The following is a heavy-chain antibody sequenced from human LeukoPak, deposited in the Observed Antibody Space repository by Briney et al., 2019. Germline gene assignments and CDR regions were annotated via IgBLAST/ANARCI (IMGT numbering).Heavy chain of an antibody. V-gene: IGHV1-24*01. J-gene: IGHJ6*02. D-gene: IGHD2-15*01. CDR3: ATNGYCSGGSCSFYYYYGMDV. CDR1: GYTLTELS. Sequence: GASVKVSCKVSGYTLTELSMHWVRQAPGKGLEWMGGFDPEDGETIYAQKFQGRVTMTKDTSTDTAYMELSSLRSEDTVVYYCATNGYCSGGSCSFYYYYGMDVWGQGTTVTVSS. CDR2: FDPEDGET.